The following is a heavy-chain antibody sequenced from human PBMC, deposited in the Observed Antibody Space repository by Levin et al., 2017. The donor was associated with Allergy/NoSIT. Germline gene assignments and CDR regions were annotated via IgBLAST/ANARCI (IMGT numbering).Heavy chain of an antibody. J-gene: IGHJ3*02. Sequence: SCEVSGFTVSRKYMSWVRQAPGKGLEWVSVIYSGGSTYHAASVRGRFTISRDDSRNKLYLQMNSLGAEDTAVYHCVRGYDRRDGFDIWGQGTMVTVSS. D-gene: IGHD1-14*01. CDR2: IYSGGST. CDR3: VRGYDRRDGFDI. V-gene: IGHV3-53*01. CDR1: GFTVSRKY.